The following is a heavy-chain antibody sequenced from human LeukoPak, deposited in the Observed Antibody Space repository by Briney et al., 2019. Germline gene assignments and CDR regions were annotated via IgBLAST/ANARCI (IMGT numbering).Heavy chain of an antibody. Sequence: PGGPLRLSCAASGFPFSIYAMHWPRQAPGKGLEYVSFISSNGGSTYYANSVKGRFTISRDNSKNTLYLQMGSLSAEDMAVYYCARDGTDYWGQGTLVTVSS. CDR2: ISSNGGST. D-gene: IGHD1-26*01. CDR1: GFPFSIYA. V-gene: IGHV3-64*01. J-gene: IGHJ4*02. CDR3: ARDGTDY.